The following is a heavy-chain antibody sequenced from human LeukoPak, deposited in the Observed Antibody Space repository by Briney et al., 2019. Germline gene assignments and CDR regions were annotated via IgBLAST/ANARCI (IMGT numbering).Heavy chain of an antibody. J-gene: IGHJ4*02. D-gene: IGHD2-15*01. CDR1: GSSVSSGSYY. V-gene: IGHV4-61*01. Sequence: SETLSLTCTVSGSSVSSGSYYWSWIRQPPGKGLEWIGYIYYSGSTNYNPSLKSRVTISLNTSKNQFSLKLTSVTAADTAVYYCTSLLGYCSGGSCYSAGWDYWGQGTLVTVSS. CDR2: IYYSGST. CDR3: TSLLGYCSGGSCYSAGWDY.